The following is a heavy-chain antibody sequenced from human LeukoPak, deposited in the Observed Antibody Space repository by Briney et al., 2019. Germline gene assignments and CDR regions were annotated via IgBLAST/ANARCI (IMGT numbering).Heavy chain of an antibody. CDR1: GFTFDDYG. Sequence: GGSLRLSCAASGFTFDDYGMSWVRQVAGQGLEWVSGIDWNGASTGYADSVKGRFTISRDNAKKSLYLQMNSLRAEDTAVYYCARALVVVPAATFDYWGQGTLVTVSS. CDR2: IDWNGAST. CDR3: ARALVVVPAATFDY. V-gene: IGHV3-20*04. J-gene: IGHJ4*02. D-gene: IGHD2-2*01.